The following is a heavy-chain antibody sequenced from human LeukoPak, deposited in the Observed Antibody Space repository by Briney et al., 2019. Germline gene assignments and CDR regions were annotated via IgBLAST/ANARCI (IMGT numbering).Heavy chain of an antibody. CDR2: IYPGDSDT. CDR1: GYIYTSYW. V-gene: IGHV5-51*01. J-gene: IGHJ4*02. Sequence: PGESLKISCNSSGYIYTSYWIGWVRQMPGKGLEWMGIIYPGDSDTRYSPSFQGQVTISADKSISTAYLQWSSLKASDTAFYYCARAPMGAAALYWGQGTLVTVSS. D-gene: IGHD6-13*01. CDR3: ARAPMGAAALY.